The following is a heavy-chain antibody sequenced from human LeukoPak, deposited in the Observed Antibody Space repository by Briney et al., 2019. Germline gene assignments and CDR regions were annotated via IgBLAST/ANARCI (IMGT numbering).Heavy chain of an antibody. CDR2: ISSSGSTI. CDR1: GFTFSDYY. D-gene: IGHD5-18*01. J-gene: IGHJ4*02. V-gene: IGHV3-11*01. Sequence: GGSLRLSCAASGFTFSDYYMSWIRQAPGKGLEWVSYISSSGSTIYYADSVKGRFTISRDNAKNSLYLQMNSLGAEDTAVYYCARDLSGVTGYTYGRGIDYWGQGTLVTVSS. CDR3: ARDLSGVTGYTYGRGIDY.